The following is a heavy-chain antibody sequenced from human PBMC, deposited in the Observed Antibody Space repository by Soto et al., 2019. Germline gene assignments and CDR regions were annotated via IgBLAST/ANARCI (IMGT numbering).Heavy chain of an antibody. CDR2: ISGSGGST. V-gene: IGHV3-23*01. CDR1: GFTFSSYA. CDR3: AKDDQLDHATNYYYYYGMDV. Sequence: GGSLRLSCAASGFTFSSYAMSWVRQAPGKGLEWVSAISGSGGSTYYADSVKGRFTISRDNSKNTLYLQMNSLRAEDTAVYYCAKDDQLDHATNYYYYYGMDVWGQGTTVTVSS. D-gene: IGHD2-2*01. J-gene: IGHJ6*02.